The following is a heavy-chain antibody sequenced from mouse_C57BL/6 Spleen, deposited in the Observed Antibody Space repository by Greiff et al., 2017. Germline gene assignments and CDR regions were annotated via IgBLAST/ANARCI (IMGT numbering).Heavy chain of an antibody. CDR1: GYTFTGYW. V-gene: IGHV1-9*01. J-gene: IGHJ2*01. D-gene: IGHD1-1*01. CDR3: ARGGIYSYGSFDY. CDR2: IIPGSGST. Sequence: VKLQQSGAELMKPGASVKLSCKATGYTFTGYWIEWVKQTPGHGLEWIGAIIPGSGSTTSNEKFKVKAPFTVDTSTNTAYMQPSSLATEGFAIYDCARGGIYSYGSFDYWGQGTTLTVSS.